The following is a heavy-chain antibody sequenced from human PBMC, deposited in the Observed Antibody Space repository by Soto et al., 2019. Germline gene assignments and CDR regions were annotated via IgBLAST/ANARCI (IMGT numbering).Heavy chain of an antibody. J-gene: IGHJ4*02. CDR2: IRSTTNYI. CDR3: ARESEDLTSNFDY. V-gene: IGHV3-21*06. Sequence: GGSLRLSCAASGFTFTRYSMNWVRQAPGKGLEWVSSIRSTTNYIYYGDSMKGRFTISRDNAKNSLYLEMNSLRAEDTAVYYCARESEDLTSNFDYWGQGTLVTVSS. CDR1: GFTFTRYS.